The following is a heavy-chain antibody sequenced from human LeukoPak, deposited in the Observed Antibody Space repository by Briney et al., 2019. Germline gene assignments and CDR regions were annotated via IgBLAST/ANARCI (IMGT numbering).Heavy chain of an antibody. D-gene: IGHD3-9*01. CDR3: ARERFDGFDY. V-gene: IGHV1-2*02. J-gene: IGHJ4*02. CDR1: GYTFTVDH. Sequence: ASVRVSCKTSGYTFTVDHLHWVRQAPGQGLEWMGWVNPNSGGTKYAQKFEGRVTITRDTSISTAYMELRRLTSDDTAVYYCARERFDGFDYWGQGTLVTVSS. CDR2: VNPNSGGT.